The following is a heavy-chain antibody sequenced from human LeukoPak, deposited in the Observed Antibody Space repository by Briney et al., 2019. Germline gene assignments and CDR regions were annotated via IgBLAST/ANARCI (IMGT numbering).Heavy chain of an antibody. J-gene: IGHJ6*03. CDR2: VSWNRDII. V-gene: IGHV3-9*01. CDR1: GFIFRDFA. D-gene: IGHD2-15*01. Sequence: PGRSLRLSCAASGFIFRDFAMHWVRQAPGKGLEWVSSVSWNRDIINYADSVRGRFTVSRDNDQNSLYLEMNNLRPDDTALYYCVKSGGYSYMDAWSKGITVIVSS. CDR3: VKSGGYSYMDA.